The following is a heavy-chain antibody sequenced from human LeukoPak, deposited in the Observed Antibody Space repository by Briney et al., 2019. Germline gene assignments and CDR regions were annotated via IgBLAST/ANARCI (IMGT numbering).Heavy chain of an antibody. CDR3: ARQHYYDSSGPEY. D-gene: IGHD3-22*01. Sequence: GESLKISCKGSGYSFTSYWISWVRQMPGKGLEWMGRIDPSDSYTNYSPSFQGHVTISADKSVSTAYLQWSSLRASDTAMYYCARQHYYDSSGPEYWGQGTLVTVSS. CDR2: IDPSDSYT. V-gene: IGHV5-10-1*01. CDR1: GYSFTSYW. J-gene: IGHJ4*02.